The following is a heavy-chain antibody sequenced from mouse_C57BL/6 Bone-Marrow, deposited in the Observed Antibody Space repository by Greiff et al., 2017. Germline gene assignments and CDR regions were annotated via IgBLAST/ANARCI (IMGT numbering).Heavy chain of an antibody. CDR3: ARGGLGNYVFAY. J-gene: IGHJ3*01. Sequence: QVQLQQPGAELVRPGSSVKLSCKASGYTFTSYWMDWVKQRPGQGLEWIGNIYPSDSETHYNQKFKDKATLTVDKSSSTAYMQLSSLTSEDSAVYYCARGGLGNYVFAYWGQGTLVTASA. D-gene: IGHD2-1*01. CDR2: IYPSDSET. V-gene: IGHV1-61*01. CDR1: GYTFTSYW.